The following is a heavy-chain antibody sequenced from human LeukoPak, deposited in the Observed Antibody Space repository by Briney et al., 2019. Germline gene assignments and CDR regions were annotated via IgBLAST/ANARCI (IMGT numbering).Heavy chain of an antibody. D-gene: IGHD4-23*01. CDR3: ARADYGGNAGGF. V-gene: IGHV3-49*03. CDR1: GFTFGDYA. J-gene: IGHJ4*02. Sequence: GGSLRLSCTASGFTFGDYAMSWFRQAPGKGLEWVGFIRAKTYGGTTQYAASVKDRFTISRDDSKSIAYLQMNSLKTEDTAVYYCARADYGGNAGGFWGQGALVTVSS. CDR2: IRAKTYGGTT.